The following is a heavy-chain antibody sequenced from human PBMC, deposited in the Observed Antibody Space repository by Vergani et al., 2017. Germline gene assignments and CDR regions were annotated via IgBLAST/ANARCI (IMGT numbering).Heavy chain of an antibody. CDR1: GFTFSNSA. D-gene: IGHD2-21*02. V-gene: IGHV3-23*01. CDR3: VKDRGHIVVVPATVDY. Sequence: EVHLLESGGGLVQSGGSLRLSCAASGFTFSNSAVSWVRQAPGRGLAWVSSISGPGLSTSYADSVKGRFSISRDNSKNTVFLQMHSLRAEDTAIYYCVKDRGHIVVVPATVDYWGQGTLVTVSS. CDR2: ISGPGLST. J-gene: IGHJ4*02.